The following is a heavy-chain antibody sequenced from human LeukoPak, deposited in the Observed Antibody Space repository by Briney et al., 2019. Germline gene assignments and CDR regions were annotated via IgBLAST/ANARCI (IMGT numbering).Heavy chain of an antibody. Sequence: GGSLRLSCAASEFSVGSNYLTWVRQAPGKGLEWVSLIYSGGSTYYADSVKGRFTISRDNSKNTLYLQMNSLRAEDTAVYYCANLDYGDMGGAFDIWGQGTMVTVSS. CDR2: IYSGGST. J-gene: IGHJ3*02. CDR1: EFSVGSNY. V-gene: IGHV3-66*01. D-gene: IGHD4-17*01. CDR3: ANLDYGDMGGAFDI.